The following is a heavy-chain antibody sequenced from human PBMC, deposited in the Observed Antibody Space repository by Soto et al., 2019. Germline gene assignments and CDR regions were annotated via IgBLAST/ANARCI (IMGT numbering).Heavy chain of an antibody. CDR2: ISSSSDYI. CDR3: ARSVPAAPFDI. Sequence: EVQLVESGGGLVKPGGSLRLSCAASGFTFSSYSMNWVRQAPGKGLEWVSSISSSSDYIFYADSVKGRFTISRDNAKNSLYLQMNSLGAEDTAVYYCARSVPAAPFDIWGQGTMVIVSS. CDR1: GFTFSSYS. V-gene: IGHV3-21*01. J-gene: IGHJ3*02. D-gene: IGHD2-2*01.